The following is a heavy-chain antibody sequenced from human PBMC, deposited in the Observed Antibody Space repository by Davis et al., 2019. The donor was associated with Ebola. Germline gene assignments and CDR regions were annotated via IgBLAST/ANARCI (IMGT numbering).Heavy chain of an antibody. J-gene: IGHJ6*02. CDR2: ISYDGSNK. D-gene: IGHD3-10*01. Sequence: GESLKISCAASGFTFRNYAMHWVRQAPGKGLEWVAVISYDGSNKYYADSVKGRFTISRDNSKNTLYLQMNSLRAEDTAVYYCARTLLWFRDYYGMDVWGQGTTVTVSS. CDR3: ARTLLWFRDYYGMDV. CDR1: GFTFRNYA. V-gene: IGHV3-30-3*01.